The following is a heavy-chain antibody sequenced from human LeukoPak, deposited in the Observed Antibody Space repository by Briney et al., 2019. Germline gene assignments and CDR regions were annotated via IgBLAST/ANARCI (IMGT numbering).Heavy chain of an antibody. V-gene: IGHV4-61*01. J-gene: IGHJ4*02. D-gene: IGHD2-2*01. CDR1: GGSVSSGSYY. Sequence: SETLSLTCTASGGSVSSGSYYWSWIRQPPGKGLEWIGYIYYSGSTNYNPSLKSRVTISVDTSKNQFSLKLSSVTAADTAVYYCARASRYCSSTSCHAFDYWGQGTLVTVSS. CDR2: IYYSGST. CDR3: ARASRYCSSTSCHAFDY.